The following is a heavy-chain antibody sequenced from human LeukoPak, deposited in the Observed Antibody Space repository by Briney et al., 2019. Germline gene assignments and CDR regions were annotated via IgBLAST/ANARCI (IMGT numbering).Heavy chain of an antibody. J-gene: IGHJ4*02. D-gene: IGHD5-18*01. V-gene: IGHV4-4*02. CDR2: IYHSGST. CDR1: GGSISSSNW. Sequence: SETLSLTCAVSGGSISSSNWWSWVRQPPGKGLGWIGEIYHSGSTNYNPSLKSRVTISVDKSKNQFSLKLSSVTAADTAVYYCARAFGYSYGYAYWGQGTLVTVSS. CDR3: ARAFGYSYGYAY.